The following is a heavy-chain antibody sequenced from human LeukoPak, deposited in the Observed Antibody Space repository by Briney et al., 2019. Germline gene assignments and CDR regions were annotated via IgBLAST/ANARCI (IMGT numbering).Heavy chain of an antibody. J-gene: IGHJ4*02. CDR1: GFTFSTYC. V-gene: IGHV3-74*01. Sequence: GGSLRLSCAASGFTFSTYCMHWVRQAPGKGLMWVSRICSDGTVTNYADSVKARFIISRDNARNTVYLQMNSLRVEDTAVYYCVRDFRSADYWGQGTLVTVSS. CDR3: VRDFRSADY. CDR2: ICSDGTVT.